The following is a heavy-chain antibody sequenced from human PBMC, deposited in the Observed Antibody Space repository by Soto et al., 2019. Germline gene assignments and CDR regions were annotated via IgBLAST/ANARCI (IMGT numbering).Heavy chain of an antibody. V-gene: IGHV5-51*01. Sequence: VDSLKISCKCSGYRFTSYLIRFVLQMPGKGLECMWITYPGDSDTRYSPSFQGQVTISAEKSISTAYLQWSSVKASDTGMYYCARKRWLRLCIGYWGERTLITGSS. CDR2: TYPGDSDT. CDR1: GYRFTSYL. CDR3: ARKRWLRLCIGY. D-gene: IGHD5-18*01. J-gene: IGHJ4*02.